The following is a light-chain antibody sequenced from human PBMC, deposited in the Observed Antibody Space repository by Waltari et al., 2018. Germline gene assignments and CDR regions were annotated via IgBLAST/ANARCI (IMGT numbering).Light chain of an antibody. CDR1: SANIRSHT. CDR3: AAWDDSLPGLFV. J-gene: IGLJ1*01. Sequence: HSVVTQPPSASGTPGQRVTISCAGISANIRSHTVNWYQQLPGTTPKLLIYNNNKRPSGVPDRFSGSKSGTSASLAISGIQSEDEADYYCAAWDDSLPGLFVFRSGTKVTVL. V-gene: IGLV1-44*01. CDR2: NNN.